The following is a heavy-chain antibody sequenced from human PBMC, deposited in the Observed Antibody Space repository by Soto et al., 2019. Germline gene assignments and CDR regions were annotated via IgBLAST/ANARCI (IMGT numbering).Heavy chain of an antibody. CDR2: INPNSGGT. V-gene: IGHV1-2*02. CDR3: ARDRGGSGSYPCFDY. Sequence: ASVKVSCKASGYTFTGYYMHWVRQAPGQGLEWMGWINPNSGGTNYAQKFQGRVTMTRDTSISTAYMELSRLRSDDTAVVYCARDRGGSGSYPCFDYWGQGTLVTVSS. D-gene: IGHD3-10*01. CDR1: GYTFTGYY. J-gene: IGHJ4*02.